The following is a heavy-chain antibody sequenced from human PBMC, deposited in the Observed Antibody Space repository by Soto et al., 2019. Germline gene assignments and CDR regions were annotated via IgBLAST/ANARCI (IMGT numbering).Heavy chain of an antibody. J-gene: IGHJ3*02. Sequence: EVQLLESGGGLVQPGGSLRLSCAASGFTFSSYAMSWVRQAPGKGLEWVSAISGSGGSTYYADSVKGRFTISRDNSKNTLYLQMNSLRAEDTAVYYCAKYRITMIVVVITDAFDIWGQGTMVTVSS. V-gene: IGHV3-23*01. CDR2: ISGSGGST. CDR1: GFTFSSYA. D-gene: IGHD3-22*01. CDR3: AKYRITMIVVVITDAFDI.